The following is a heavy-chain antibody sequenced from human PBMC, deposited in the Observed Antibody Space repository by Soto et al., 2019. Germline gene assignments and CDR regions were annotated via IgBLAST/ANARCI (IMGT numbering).Heavy chain of an antibody. CDR3: CVVKRRDQYSTSGHWLAP. CDR2: IKSKADGETK. J-gene: IGHJ5*02. CDR1: GFTFSHAW. V-gene: IGHV3-15*01. Sequence: GGSLRLSCAASGFTFSHAWMSWVRQAPGKGLEWVGRIKSKADGETKDYGAPVRGRFTISRDDSKDTLYLKMNSLRIEDTAVYYCCVVKRRDQYSTSGHWLAPWGPGNLVTVT. D-gene: IGHD2-15*01.